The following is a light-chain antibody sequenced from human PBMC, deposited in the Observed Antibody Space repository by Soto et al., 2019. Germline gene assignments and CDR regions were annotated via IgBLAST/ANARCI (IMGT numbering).Light chain of an antibody. CDR3: QQYNNWRT. J-gene: IGKJ1*01. CDR2: GAS. Sequence: ILMTQSPCTLSVSPGERATLSCRASQSVSSNLAWYQQKPGQAPRLLIYGASTRATGIPARLSGSGSGTEFTLTISSLQSEDFAVYYCQQYNNWRTFGQGTKVDIK. CDR1: QSVSSN. V-gene: IGKV3-15*01.